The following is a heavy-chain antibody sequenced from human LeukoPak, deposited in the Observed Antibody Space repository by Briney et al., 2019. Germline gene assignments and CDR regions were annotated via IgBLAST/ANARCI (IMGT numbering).Heavy chain of an antibody. CDR1: VYTFTSYG. CDR2: ISAYNGNT. J-gene: IGHJ3*02. Sequence: GASVKVSFKSSVYTFTSYGISWVRQAPGQGLEWMGWISAYNGNTNYAQKLQGRVTMTTDTSTSTAYMELRSLRSDDTAVYYCARGEEWLGYCSGGSCSGRGAFDIWGQGTMVTVSS. D-gene: IGHD2-15*01. V-gene: IGHV1-18*01. CDR3: ARGEEWLGYCSGGSCSGRGAFDI.